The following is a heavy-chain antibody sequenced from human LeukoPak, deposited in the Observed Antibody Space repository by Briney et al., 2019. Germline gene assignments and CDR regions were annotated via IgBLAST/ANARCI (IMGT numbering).Heavy chain of an antibody. Sequence: ASVKVSCKASGYTFTSYAMHWVRQAPGQRLEWMGWINAGNGNTKYSQKFQGRVTITRDTSVSTAYMELSSLRSEDTAVYYCARSPYYGSGSLFFDYWGQGTLVTVSS. CDR1: GYTFTSYA. CDR2: INAGNGNT. CDR3: ARSPYYGSGSLFFDY. V-gene: IGHV1-3*01. J-gene: IGHJ4*02. D-gene: IGHD3-10*01.